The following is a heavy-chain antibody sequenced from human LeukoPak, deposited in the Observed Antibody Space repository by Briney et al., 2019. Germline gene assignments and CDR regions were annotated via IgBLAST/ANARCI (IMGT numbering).Heavy chain of an antibody. CDR1: GGSISSYY. Sequence: SETLSLTCIVSGGSISSYYWSWIRQPPGKGLEWIGYIYYSGSTNYNPSLKSRVTISADTSKNQFSLKLSSVTAADTAVYYCARESYGALAYWGQGTLVTVSS. CDR2: IYYSGST. J-gene: IGHJ4*02. CDR3: ARESYGALAY. D-gene: IGHD3-16*01. V-gene: IGHV4-59*01.